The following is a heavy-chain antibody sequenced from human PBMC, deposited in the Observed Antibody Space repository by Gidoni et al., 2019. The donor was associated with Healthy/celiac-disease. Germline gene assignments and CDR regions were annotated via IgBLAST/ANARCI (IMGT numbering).Heavy chain of an antibody. D-gene: IGHD4-17*01. CDR2: ISGSGGST. J-gene: IGHJ4*02. CDR3: ANVGATVTFRPHLRY. Sequence: GTGLEWVSAISGSGGSTYYADSVKGRFTISRDNSKNTLYRQMNSRRAEDTAVYDCANVGATVTFRPHLRYWGQGTLVTVSS. V-gene: IGHV3-23*01.